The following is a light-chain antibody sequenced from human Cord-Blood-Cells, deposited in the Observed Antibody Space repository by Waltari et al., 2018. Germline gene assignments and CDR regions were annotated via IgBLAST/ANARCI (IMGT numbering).Light chain of an antibody. CDR3: QQYDNLPPLT. CDR1: QDISNY. CDR2: DAS. J-gene: IGKJ4*01. V-gene: IGKV1-33*01. Sequence: DIQMTQSPSSLSASVGDRVTITCQASQDISNYLNWYQQQPGKAPKLLIYDASNLETGVPSRFSGSGSGTDFTFTISSLQPEDIATYYCQQYDNLPPLTCGGGTKVEIK.